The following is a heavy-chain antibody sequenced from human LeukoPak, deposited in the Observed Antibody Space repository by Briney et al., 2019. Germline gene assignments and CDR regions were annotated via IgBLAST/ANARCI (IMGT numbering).Heavy chain of an antibody. D-gene: IGHD6-13*01. CDR1: GGSISSSSYY. V-gene: IGHV4-39*01. CDR2: IYYSGST. Sequence: PSETLSLTCTVSGGSISSSSYYWGWIRQPPGKGLEWIGSIYYSGSTYYNPSLKSRVTISVDTSKNQFSLKLSSVTAADTAVYYCARLDTLTQQLVPWGQGTLVTVSS. J-gene: IGHJ5*02. CDR3: ARLDTLTQQLVP.